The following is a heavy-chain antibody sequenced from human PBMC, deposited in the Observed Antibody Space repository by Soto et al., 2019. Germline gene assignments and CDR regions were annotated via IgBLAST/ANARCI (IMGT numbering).Heavy chain of an antibody. D-gene: IGHD1-20*01. CDR1: GDSIASGAYY. J-gene: IGHJ4*02. V-gene: IGHV4-31*03. CDR3: ASVDNRITIDS. Sequence: QVQLQESGPGLVKPSQTLSLTCTVSGDSIASGAYYWSWIRHHPGKGLEWIGYIYYSGSTYYNPSHKSRVSISVDTSQNQFSLKLSSLTAADTAVYYCASVDNRITIDSWGPGTLVIVSS. CDR2: IYYSGST.